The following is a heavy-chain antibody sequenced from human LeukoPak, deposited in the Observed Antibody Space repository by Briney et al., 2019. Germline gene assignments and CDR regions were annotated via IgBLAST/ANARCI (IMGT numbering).Heavy chain of an antibody. Sequence: GGSLRLSCAASGFTFRNYAMSWVRQAPEKGLEWVSSISSSSSYIYHADSVKGRFTISRDNAKNSVYLQMNSLRAEDTAVYYCARDGITIFGAGGMDVWGQGTTVTVSS. CDR2: ISSSSSYI. V-gene: IGHV3-21*01. CDR3: ARDGITIFGAGGMDV. CDR1: GFTFRNYA. D-gene: IGHD3-3*01. J-gene: IGHJ6*02.